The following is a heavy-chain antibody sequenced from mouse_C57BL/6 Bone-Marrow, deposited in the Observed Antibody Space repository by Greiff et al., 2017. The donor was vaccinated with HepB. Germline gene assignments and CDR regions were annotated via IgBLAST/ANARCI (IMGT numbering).Heavy chain of an antibody. CDR1: GYAFSSSW. D-gene: IGHD2-3*01. CDR3: SIYDGYWYFDV. V-gene: IGHV1-82*01. J-gene: IGHJ1*03. Sequence: QVQLQQSGPELVKPGASVKISCKASGYAFSSSWMNWVKQRPGKGLEWIGRIYPGDGDTNYNGKFKGKATLTADKSSSTAYMKLSSLTSEDSAVYFCSIYDGYWYFDVWGTGTTVTVSS. CDR2: IYPGDGDT.